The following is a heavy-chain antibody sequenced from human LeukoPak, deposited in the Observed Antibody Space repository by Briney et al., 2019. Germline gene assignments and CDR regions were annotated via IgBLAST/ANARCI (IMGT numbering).Heavy chain of an antibody. CDR3: ARHSPFYYDSSGYRAFDI. J-gene: IGHJ3*02. D-gene: IGHD3-22*01. CDR1: GGSISSYY. CDR2: IYYSGST. Sequence: PSETLSLTCTVSGGSISSYYWSWIRQPQGKGPEWIGYIYYSGSTNYNPSLKSRVTISVDTSKNQFSLNLSSVTAADTAVYYCARHSPFYYDSSGYRAFDIWGQGTMVTVSS. V-gene: IGHV4-59*08.